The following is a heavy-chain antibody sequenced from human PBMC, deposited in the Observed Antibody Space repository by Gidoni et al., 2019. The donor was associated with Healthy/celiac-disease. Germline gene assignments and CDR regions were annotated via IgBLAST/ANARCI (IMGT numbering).Heavy chain of an antibody. J-gene: IGHJ4*02. V-gene: IGHV3-23*01. D-gene: IGHD6-6*01. CDR3: AKDHSSSFDY. Sequence: EVQLLESGGGLVQPGGSLRLSCADYGFTFSSYVMSWVRQAPGKGLEWVSAISGSGGSTYYADSVKGRFTISRDNSKNTLYLQMNSLRAEDTAVYYCAKDHSSSFDYWGQGTLVTVSS. CDR2: ISGSGGST. CDR1: GFTFSSYV.